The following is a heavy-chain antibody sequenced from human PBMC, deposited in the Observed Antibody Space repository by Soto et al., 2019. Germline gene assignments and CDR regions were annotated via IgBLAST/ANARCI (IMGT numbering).Heavy chain of an antibody. CDR2: ISCDGGST. CDR1: GFTVGDYS. D-gene: IGHD3-22*01. J-gene: IGHJ1*01. V-gene: IGHV3-43D*03. Sequence: GGSLRLSCAASGFTVGDYSMHWVRQAPGKGLEWVSLISCDGGSTYYADSVKGRFTISRDNSKNSLYLQMNSLRAEDTALYYCAKDISHDSSVYYFEHWGQGTLVTVSS. CDR3: AKDISHDSSVYYFEH.